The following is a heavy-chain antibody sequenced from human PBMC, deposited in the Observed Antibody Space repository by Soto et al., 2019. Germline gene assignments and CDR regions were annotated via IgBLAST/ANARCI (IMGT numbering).Heavy chain of an antibody. CDR3: AKEYYYDSSGSYFDY. CDR2: ISGSGGST. V-gene: IGHV3-23*01. J-gene: IGHJ4*02. CDR1: GFTFSSYA. Sequence: PVGSLRLSCAASGFTFSSYAMSWVRQAPGKGLEWVSAISGSGGSTYYADSVKGRFTISRDNSKNTLYLQMNSLRAEDTAVYYCAKEYYYDSSGSYFDYWGQGTLVTVSS. D-gene: IGHD3-22*01.